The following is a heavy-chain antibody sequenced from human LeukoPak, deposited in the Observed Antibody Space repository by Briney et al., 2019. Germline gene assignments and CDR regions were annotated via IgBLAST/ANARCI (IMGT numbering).Heavy chain of an antibody. CDR1: GFTFSSYW. V-gene: IGHV3-7*03. D-gene: IGHD5-24*01. Sequence: GGSLRLSCAASGFTFSSYWMSWVRQAPGKGLEWVANIKQDGSEKYYVDSVKGRFIISRDNTGNSLYLQMNSLRADDTALYYCARWMSGSNWGFDHWGQGTLVTVSS. CDR3: ARWMSGSNWGFDH. J-gene: IGHJ4*02. CDR2: IKQDGSEK.